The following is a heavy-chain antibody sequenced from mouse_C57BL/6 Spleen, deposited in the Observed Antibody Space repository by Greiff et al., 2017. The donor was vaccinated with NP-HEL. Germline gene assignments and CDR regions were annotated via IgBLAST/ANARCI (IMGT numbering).Heavy chain of an antibody. CDR3: TKSYDGLYWYFDV. Sequence: EVKLVESGEGLVKPGGSLKLSCAASGFTFSSYAMSWVRQTPEKRLEWVAYISSGGDYIYYADTVKGRFTISRDNARNTLYLQMSSLKSEDTAMYYCTKSYDGLYWYFDVWGTGTTVTVSS. J-gene: IGHJ1*03. V-gene: IGHV5-9-1*02. CDR1: GFTFSSYA. D-gene: IGHD2-12*01. CDR2: ISSGGDYI.